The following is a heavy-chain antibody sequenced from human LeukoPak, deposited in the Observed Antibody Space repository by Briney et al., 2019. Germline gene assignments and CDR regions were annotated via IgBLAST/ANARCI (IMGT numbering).Heavy chain of an antibody. CDR3: ARSLTPYDILTGYLEWFDP. V-gene: IGHV4-4*07. J-gene: IGHJ5*02. Sequence: PSETLSLTCTVSGGSISSYYWSRIRQPAGKGLEWIGRIYTSGSTNYNPSLKSRVTMSVDTSKNQFSLKLSSVTAADTAVYYCARSLTPYDILTGYLEWFDPWGQGTLVTVSS. D-gene: IGHD3-9*01. CDR2: IYTSGST. CDR1: GGSISSYY.